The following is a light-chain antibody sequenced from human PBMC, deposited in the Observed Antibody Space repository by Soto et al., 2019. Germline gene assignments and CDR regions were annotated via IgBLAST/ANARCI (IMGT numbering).Light chain of an antibody. CDR1: QSVSSY. Sequence: EIVLTQSPATLSLSPGERATLSCRASQSVSSYLAWYQQKPGQAPRLLIYDAFNRATGIPARFSGSGSGTDFTLTISSLGPEDFAVYHCQQRSNWPWTFGQGTKVEIK. CDR2: DAF. J-gene: IGKJ1*01. V-gene: IGKV3-11*01. CDR3: QQRSNWPWT.